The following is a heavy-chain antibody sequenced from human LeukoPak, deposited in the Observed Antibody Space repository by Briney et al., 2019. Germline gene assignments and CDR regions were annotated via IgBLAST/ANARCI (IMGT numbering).Heavy chain of an antibody. CDR3: AKGGRSGSLMFDY. Sequence: GGSLRLSCAASGFTFSDYYMSWIRQAPGKGLEWVSYISSSGSTIYYADSVKGRFTISRDNSKNTLYLQMNSLRAEDTAVYYCAKGGRSGSLMFDYWGQGTLVTVSS. CDR2: ISSSGSTI. V-gene: IGHV3-11*01. D-gene: IGHD3-10*01. J-gene: IGHJ4*02. CDR1: GFTFSDYY.